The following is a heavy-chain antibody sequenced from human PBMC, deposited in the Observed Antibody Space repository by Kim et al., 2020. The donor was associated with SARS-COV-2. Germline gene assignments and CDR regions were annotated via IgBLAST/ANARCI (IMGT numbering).Heavy chain of an antibody. CDR1: GFTFSSYS. CDR3: ARDVRNDYVWGSYRTGDYFDY. V-gene: IGHV3-21*01. D-gene: IGHD3-16*02. J-gene: IGHJ4*02. Sequence: GGSLRLSCAASGFTFSSYSMNWVRQAPGKGLVWVSSISSSSSYIYYADSVKGRFTISRDNAKNSLYLQMNSLRAEDTAVYYCARDVRNDYVWGSYRTGDYFDYWGQGTLVTVSS. CDR2: ISSSSSYI.